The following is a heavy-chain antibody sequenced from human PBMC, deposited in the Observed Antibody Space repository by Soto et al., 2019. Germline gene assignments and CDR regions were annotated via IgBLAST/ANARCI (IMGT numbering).Heavy chain of an antibody. CDR2: IWNDGNGY. V-gene: IGHV3-33*01. D-gene: IGHD6-13*01. CDR1: GFTFNNYG. CDR3: XXXQXSPPTXGAAXAXGGMDV. Sequence: QVQLVXSGGGVVQPGXSLXLACAASGFTFNNYGMHWVRQAPGKGLEWVAVIWNDGNGYYYANSVKGRFTISXXXXXXXXXXXXXXXXXXXXXXXXXXXXQXSPPTXGAAXAXGGMDVXGQGXXVTV. J-gene: IGHJ6*02.